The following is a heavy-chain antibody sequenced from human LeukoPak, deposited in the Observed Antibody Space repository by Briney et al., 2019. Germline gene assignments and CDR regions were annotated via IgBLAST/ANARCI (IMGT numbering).Heavy chain of an antibody. D-gene: IGHD5-18*01. CDR3: ARDQRIGGYSYGLTGNFDY. CDR1: GFTFSIYA. CDR2: ISDDGSNK. J-gene: IGHJ4*02. V-gene: IGHV3-30-3*01. Sequence: GGSLRLSCAASGFTFSIYAMNWVRQAPGKGLEWVAVISDDGSNKYYADSVKGRFTISRDNSKNTLYLQMNSLRTEDTAVYYCARDQRIGGYSYGLTGNFDYWGQGTLVTVSS.